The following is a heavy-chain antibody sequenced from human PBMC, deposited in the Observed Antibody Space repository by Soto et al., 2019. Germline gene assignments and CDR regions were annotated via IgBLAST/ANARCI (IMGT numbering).Heavy chain of an antibody. J-gene: IGHJ5*02. V-gene: IGHV3-23*01. Sequence: GGSLRLSCAASGFTFSSYAMSWVRQAPGKGLEWVSAISGSGGSTYYADSVKGRFTISRDNSKNTLYLQMNSLRAEDTAVYYCAIDGLDIVVVTAIPNEHNWFDPWGQGTLVTVSS. CDR3: AIDGLDIVVVTAIPNEHNWFDP. CDR1: GFTFSSYA. CDR2: ISGSGGST. D-gene: IGHD2-21*02.